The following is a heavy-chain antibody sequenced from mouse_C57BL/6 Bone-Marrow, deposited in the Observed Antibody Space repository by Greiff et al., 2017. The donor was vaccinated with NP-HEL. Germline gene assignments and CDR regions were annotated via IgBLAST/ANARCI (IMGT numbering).Heavy chain of an antibody. CDR2: ISSGGDYI. CDR3: TRGGASYYGSYFYAMDY. J-gene: IGHJ4*01. Sequence: DVKLVESGEGLVKPGGSLKLSCAASGFTFSSYAMSWVRQTPEKRLEWVAYISSGGDYIYYADTVKGRFTISRDNARNTLYLQMSSLKSEDTAMYYCTRGGASYYGSYFYAMDYWGQGTSVTVSS. V-gene: IGHV5-9-1*02. D-gene: IGHD1-1*01. CDR1: GFTFSSYA.